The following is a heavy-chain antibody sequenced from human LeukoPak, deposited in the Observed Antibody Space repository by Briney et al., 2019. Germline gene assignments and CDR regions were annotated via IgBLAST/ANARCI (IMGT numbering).Heavy chain of an antibody. CDR2: MNPNSGNT. V-gene: IGHV1-8*01. CDR3: ARGRYCSRTSCYMEGDS. D-gene: IGHD2-2*02. Sequence: ASVKVSCKASGYTFTSYDINWVRQATGQGLEWMGWMNPNSGNTGYAQKFQGRVTMTRNTSISAAYMELSSLRSEDTAVYYCARGRYCSRTSCYMEGDSWGQGTLVTVSS. CDR1: GYTFTSYD. J-gene: IGHJ4*02.